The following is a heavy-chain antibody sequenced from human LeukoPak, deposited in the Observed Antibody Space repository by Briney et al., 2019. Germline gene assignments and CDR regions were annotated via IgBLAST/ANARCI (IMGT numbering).Heavy chain of an antibody. Sequence: VGSLRLSCAASGFTFSSYAMSWVRQAPGKGLEWVSAISGSGGSTYYADSVKGRFTISRDNFKNTLYLQMNRLRAEDTAVYYCAKSSGYSSSWYLKYWGQGTLVTVSS. CDR3: AKSSGYSSSWYLKY. V-gene: IGHV3-23*01. J-gene: IGHJ4*02. CDR2: ISGSGGST. CDR1: GFTFSSYA. D-gene: IGHD6-13*01.